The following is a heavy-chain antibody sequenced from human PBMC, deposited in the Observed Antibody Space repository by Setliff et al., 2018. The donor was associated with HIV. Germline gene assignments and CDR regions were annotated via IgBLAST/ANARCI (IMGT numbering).Heavy chain of an antibody. CDR1: GFIFSDHY. CDR2: IRNKVNSYSI. D-gene: IGHD2-21*01. CDR3: ARGPASGDYSYYFDY. V-gene: IGHV3-72*01. J-gene: IGHJ4*02. Sequence: LSLSCVVSGFIFSDHYMDWVRQAPGKGLEWVARIRNKVNSYSIEYVASVKGRFTISRDESENSLYLQMNSLKTEDTAVYFCARGPASGDYSYYFDYWGQGTLVTVSS.